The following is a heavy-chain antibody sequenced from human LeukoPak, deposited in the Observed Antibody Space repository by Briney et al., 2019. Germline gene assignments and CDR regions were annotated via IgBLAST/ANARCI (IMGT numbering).Heavy chain of an antibody. CDR3: ARTIAAGDFDL. Sequence: SETLSLTCNVSGASISAYYWNWIRQPAGQGLQWIGRMYMDVRTDYNPSLQSRVTMSIDTSKNHFSLRLSSVTAADTAVYYCARTIAAGDFDLWGQGKLVTVSS. V-gene: IGHV4-4*07. CDR1: GASISAYY. CDR2: MYMDVRT. D-gene: IGHD6-13*01. J-gene: IGHJ4*02.